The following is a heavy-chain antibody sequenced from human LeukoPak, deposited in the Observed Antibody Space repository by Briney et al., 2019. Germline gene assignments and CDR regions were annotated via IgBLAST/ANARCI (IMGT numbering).Heavy chain of an antibody. CDR2: INHSGST. V-gene: IGHV4-34*01. CDR3: ARGISIFGVVIASNYYYYGMDV. CDR1: GGSFSGYY. J-gene: IGHJ6*02. D-gene: IGHD3-3*01. Sequence: SETLSLTGAVYGGSFSGYYWSWIRQPPGKGLEWIGEINHSGSTNYNPSLKSRVTISVDTSKNQFSLKLSSVTAADTAVYYCARGISIFGVVIASNYYYYGMDVWGQGTTVTVSS.